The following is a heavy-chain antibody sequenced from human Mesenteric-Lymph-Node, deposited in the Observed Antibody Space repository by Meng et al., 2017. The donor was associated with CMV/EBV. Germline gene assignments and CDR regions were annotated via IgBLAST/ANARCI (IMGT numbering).Heavy chain of an antibody. CDR2: VKRRIDGETT. CDR1: GFSFSDVW. J-gene: IGHJ3*02. CDR3: ATGLISAFEI. Sequence: GESLKISCAASGFSFSDVWMSWVRQAPGQGLEWIGRVKRRIDGETTDYAAVVKARFTVSRDDSKSTLYLQMNSLETEDTAVYYCATGLISAFEIWGRGTTVTVSS. D-gene: IGHD2-8*01. V-gene: IGHV3-15*01.